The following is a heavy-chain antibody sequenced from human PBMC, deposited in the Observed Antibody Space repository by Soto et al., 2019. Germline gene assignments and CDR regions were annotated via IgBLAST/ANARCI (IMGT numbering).Heavy chain of an antibody. CDR1: GFSFSVYA. V-gene: IGHV3-30-3*01. CDR3: ASLPYLPLGQIHY. D-gene: IGHD5-18*01. Sequence: GGSLRLSCAASGFSFSVYAMHWVRQAPGKGLEWLAVISHDETNTYYAPSVKRRFTISRDNSKNTLFLQLDSLREEDTGVYYCASLPYLPLGQIHYWGRGTLVTVSS. J-gene: IGHJ4*01. CDR2: ISHDETNT.